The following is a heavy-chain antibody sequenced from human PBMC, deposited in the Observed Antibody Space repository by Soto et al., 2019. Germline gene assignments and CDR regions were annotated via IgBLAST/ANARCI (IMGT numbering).Heavy chain of an antibody. Sequence: GGSLRLSCAASGFTFSSYAMSWVRQAPGKGLEWVSAISGSGGSTYYADSVKGRFTISRDNSKNTLYLQMNSLRAEDTAVYYCAKDRKESRGYCSGGSCYHGAGDFDYWGQGTLVTVSS. D-gene: IGHD2-15*01. J-gene: IGHJ4*02. CDR3: AKDRKESRGYCSGGSCYHGAGDFDY. V-gene: IGHV3-23*01. CDR2: ISGSGGST. CDR1: GFTFSSYA.